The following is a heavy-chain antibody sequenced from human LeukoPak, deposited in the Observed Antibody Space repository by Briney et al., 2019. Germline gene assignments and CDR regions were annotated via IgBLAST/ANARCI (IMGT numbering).Heavy chain of an antibody. D-gene: IGHD1-14*01. V-gene: IGHV3-30*18. J-gene: IGHJ4*02. Sequence: GSLRLSCAASGFTFDDYAMHWVRQAPGKGLEWVAVISYDGSNKYYADSVKGRFTISRDNSKNTLYLQMNSLRAEDTAVYYCAKDSESGGITGYWGQGTLVTVSS. CDR3: AKDSESGGITGY. CDR1: GFTFDDYA. CDR2: ISYDGSNK.